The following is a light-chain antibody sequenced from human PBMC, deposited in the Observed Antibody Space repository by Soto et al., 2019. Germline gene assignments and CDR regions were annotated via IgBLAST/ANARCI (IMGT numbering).Light chain of an antibody. Sequence: DIQMTQSPSSLSASVGDRVTITCRASQSISSYLNWYQQKPGKAPKLLIYAASSLQSGVPSRFSGSGSGTDFTLTISTLQPEDFATYYCQQSYSTPRTCGQAPKVEIK. CDR1: QSISSY. J-gene: IGKJ1*01. V-gene: IGKV1-39*01. CDR3: QQSYSTPRT. CDR2: AAS.